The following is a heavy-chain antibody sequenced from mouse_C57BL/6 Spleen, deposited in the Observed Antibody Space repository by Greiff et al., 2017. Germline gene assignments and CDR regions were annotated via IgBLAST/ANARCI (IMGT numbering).Heavy chain of an antibody. V-gene: IGHV1-18*01. CDR1: GYTFTDYN. CDR3: ARRTAQALYYFDY. J-gene: IGHJ2*01. CDR2: INPNNGGT. Sequence: VQLQQSGPELVKPGASVKIPCKASGYTFTDYNMDWVKQSHGKSLEWIGDINPNNGGTIYNQKFKGKATLTVDKSSSTAYMELRSLTSEDTAVYYCARRTAQALYYFDYWGQGTTLTVSS. D-gene: IGHD3-2*02.